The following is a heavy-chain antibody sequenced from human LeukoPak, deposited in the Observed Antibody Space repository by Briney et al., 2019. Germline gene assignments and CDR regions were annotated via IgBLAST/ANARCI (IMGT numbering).Heavy chain of an antibody. V-gene: IGHV3-21*01. J-gene: IGHJ4*02. CDR3: ARDRSFYGDPVQN. CDR2: ISSSSSYI. D-gene: IGHD4-17*01. CDR1: GFTFSSYS. Sequence: GGSLRLSCAASGFTFSSYSMNWVRQAPGKGLEWVSSISSSSSYICYADSVKGRFTISRDNAKNSLHLQMNSLRAEDTAVYYCARDRSFYGDPVQNWGQGTLVTVSS.